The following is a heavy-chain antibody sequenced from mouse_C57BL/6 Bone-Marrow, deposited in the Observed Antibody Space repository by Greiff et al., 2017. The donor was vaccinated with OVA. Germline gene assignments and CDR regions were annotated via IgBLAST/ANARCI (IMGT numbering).Heavy chain of an antibody. CDR3: ASYDYDGWFAY. CDR1: GYTFTSYW. Sequence: QVQLQQPGAELVKPGASVKLSCKASGYTFTSYWMQWVKQRPGQGLEWIGEIDPSDSYTNYNQKFKGKATLTVDTSSSTAYMQLSSRTSEDSAVYYCASYDYDGWFAYWGQGTLVTVSA. J-gene: IGHJ3*01. CDR2: IDPSDSYT. V-gene: IGHV1-50*01. D-gene: IGHD2-4*01.